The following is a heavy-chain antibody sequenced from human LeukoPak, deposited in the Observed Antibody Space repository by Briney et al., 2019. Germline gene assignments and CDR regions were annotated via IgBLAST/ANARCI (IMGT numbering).Heavy chain of an antibody. J-gene: IGHJ4*02. V-gene: IGHV3-15*01. CDR2: FKIKADGGTT. Sequence: GGSLRLSCAASVTFSNAWMNWVRQAPGKGLEWVGHFKIKADGGTTDYAAPVKDRFTISRDDSQNTLYLQMNSLKTEDTAVHYWTADTALRGGGEFDYWGQGTLVTVSS. CDR3: TADTALRGGGEFDY. CDR1: VTFSNAW. D-gene: IGHD3-10*01.